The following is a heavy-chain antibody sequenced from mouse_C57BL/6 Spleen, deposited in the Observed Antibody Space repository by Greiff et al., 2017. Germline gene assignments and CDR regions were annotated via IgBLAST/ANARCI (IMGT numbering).Heavy chain of an antibody. Sequence: VKLMESGPELVKPGASVKISCKASGYAFSSSWMNWVKQRPGKGLEWIGRIYPGDGDTNYNGKFKGKATLTADKSSSTAYMQLSSLTSEDSAVYFCARRWLRGLDYWGQGTTLTVSS. J-gene: IGHJ2*01. D-gene: IGHD2-3*01. V-gene: IGHV1-82*01. CDR3: ARRWLRGLDY. CDR1: GYAFSSSW. CDR2: IYPGDGDT.